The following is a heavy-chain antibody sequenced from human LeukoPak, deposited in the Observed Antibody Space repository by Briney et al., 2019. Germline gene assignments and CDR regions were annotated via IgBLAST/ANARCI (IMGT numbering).Heavy chain of an antibody. CDR1: GGSISSYY. Sequence: SETLSLTCTVSGGSISSYYWSWIRQPAGSGLEWIGRFYTSGTSNYNPSLKSRVTMSVDTSKNQFSLKLRSVTAADTAVYYCAREKLEDAFYYYMDVWGKGTTVTVSS. V-gene: IGHV4-4*07. CDR3: AREKLEDAFYYYMDV. D-gene: IGHD6-6*01. J-gene: IGHJ6*03. CDR2: FYTSGTS.